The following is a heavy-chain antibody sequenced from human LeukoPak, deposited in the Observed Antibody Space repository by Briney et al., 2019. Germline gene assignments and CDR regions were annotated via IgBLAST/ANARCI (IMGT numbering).Heavy chain of an antibody. CDR2: FDPEDGET. CDR1: GYTLTELS. J-gene: IGHJ6*02. CDR3: ATSGKVVVVPAASYYYYGMDV. D-gene: IGHD2-2*01. V-gene: IGHV1-24*01. Sequence: ASVKVSCKVSGYTLTELSMHWVRQAPGKGLEGMGGFDPEDGETIYAQKFQGRVTMTEDTSTDTAYMELSSLRSEDTAVYYCATSGKVVVVPAASYYYYGMDVWGQGTTVTVSS.